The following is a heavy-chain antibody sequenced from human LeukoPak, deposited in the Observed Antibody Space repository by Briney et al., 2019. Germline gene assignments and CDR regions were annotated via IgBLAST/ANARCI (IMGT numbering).Heavy chain of an antibody. D-gene: IGHD5-12*01. CDR2: IYTSGST. CDR3: AGAMHSGYVSLYGMDV. V-gene: IGHV4-4*07. Sequence: KPSETLSLTCTVSGGSISSYYWSWIRQPAGKGLEWIGRIYTSGSTNYNPSLKSRVTMSVDTSKNQFSLKLSSVTAADTAVYYCAGAMHSGYVSLYGMDVWGQGTTVTVSS. CDR1: GGSISSYY. J-gene: IGHJ6*02.